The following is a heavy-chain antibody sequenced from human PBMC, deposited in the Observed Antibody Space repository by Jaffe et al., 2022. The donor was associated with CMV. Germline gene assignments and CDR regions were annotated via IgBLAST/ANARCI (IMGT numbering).Heavy chain of an antibody. V-gene: IGHV3-33*08. Sequence: QVQLVESGGGVVQPGRSLRLSCAASGFTFSSYGMHWVRQAPGKGLEWVAVIWYDGSNKYYADSVKGRFTISRDNSKNTLYLQMNSLRAEDTAVYYCARGYSNCSGGSCYPGYYFDYWGQGTLVTVSS. CDR3: ARGYSNCSGGSCYPGYYFDY. CDR1: GFTFSSYG. CDR2: IWYDGSNK. J-gene: IGHJ4*02. D-gene: IGHD2-15*01.